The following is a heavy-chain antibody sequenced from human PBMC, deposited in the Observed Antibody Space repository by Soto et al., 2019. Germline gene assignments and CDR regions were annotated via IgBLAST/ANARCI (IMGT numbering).Heavy chain of an antibody. Sequence: PSETLSLTCAVSGGSISSGGYSWSWIRQPPGKGLEWIGYIYHSGSTYYNPSLKSRVTISVDRSKNQFSLKLSSVTAADTAVYYCARSDYYETLDYWGQGTLVTVSS. J-gene: IGHJ4*02. D-gene: IGHD3-22*01. CDR1: GGSISSGGYS. CDR3: ARSDYYETLDY. CDR2: IYHSGST. V-gene: IGHV4-30-2*01.